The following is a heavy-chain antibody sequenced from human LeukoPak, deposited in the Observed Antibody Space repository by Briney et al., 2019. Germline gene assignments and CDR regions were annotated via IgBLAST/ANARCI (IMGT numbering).Heavy chain of an antibody. CDR1: GFTFSRYS. D-gene: IGHD3-10*01. CDR2: IRSGGSPV. Sequence: PGGSLRLSCAASGFTFSRYSMNWVRQAPGKGLEWVAYIRSGGSPVYYADSVKGRFSISRDNAQDSLYLQMNSLRDEDTAVYYCVRDLSLSWFGELVVPLYYYYGMDVWGQGTTVTVSS. J-gene: IGHJ6*02. V-gene: IGHV3-48*02. CDR3: VRDLSLSWFGELVVPLYYYYGMDV.